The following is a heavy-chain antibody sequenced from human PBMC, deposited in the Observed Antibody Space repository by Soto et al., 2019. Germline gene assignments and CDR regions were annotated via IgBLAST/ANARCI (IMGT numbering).Heavy chain of an antibody. CDR3: ARANPSITGTTWLDY. V-gene: IGHV1-8*01. Sequence: ASVKVSCKASGYTFTRYDIKWVRQATGQGLEWMGWLNPNSGNTGYAQKFHGRVTMTRNTSIGTAYMELSSLRSEDSAVYYCARANPSITGTTWLDYWGQGTLVSVSS. CDR1: GYTFTRYD. J-gene: IGHJ4*02. D-gene: IGHD1-7*01. CDR2: LNPNSGNT.